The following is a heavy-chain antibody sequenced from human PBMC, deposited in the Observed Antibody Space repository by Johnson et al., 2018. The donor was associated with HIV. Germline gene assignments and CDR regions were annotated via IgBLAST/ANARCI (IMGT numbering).Heavy chain of an antibody. D-gene: IGHD6-13*01. J-gene: IGHJ3*02. CDR2: IISSGSTI. V-gene: IGHV3-11*01. CDR1: GFTFSDYY. CDR3: ARDPGYSAFDI. Sequence: QVQLVESGGGVVQPGRSLRLSCAASGFTFSDYYMSWIRQAPGKGLEWISYIISSGSTIYYAASVKGRFTMSRDNAKNSLYLQMDSLRVEDTAVYYCARDPGYSAFDIWGQGTTVTVSS.